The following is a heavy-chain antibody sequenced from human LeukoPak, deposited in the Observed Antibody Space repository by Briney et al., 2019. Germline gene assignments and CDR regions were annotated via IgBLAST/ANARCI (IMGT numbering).Heavy chain of an antibody. CDR3: TRDSTGSSWYVSWFDP. J-gene: IGHJ5*02. CDR1: GFTFGDYA. Sequence: GGSLRLPCTASGFTFGDYAMSWFRQAPGKGLEWVGFIRSKAYGGTTEYAASVKGRFTISRDDSKSIAYLQMNSLKTEDTAVYYCTRDSTGSSWYVSWFDPWGQGTLVTVSS. CDR2: IRSKAYGGTT. V-gene: IGHV3-49*03. D-gene: IGHD6-13*01.